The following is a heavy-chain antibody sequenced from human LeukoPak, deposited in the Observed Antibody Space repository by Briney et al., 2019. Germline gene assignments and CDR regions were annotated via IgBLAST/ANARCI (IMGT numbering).Heavy chain of an antibody. J-gene: IGHJ4*02. CDR1: GFTFSSYW. CDR3: TSGLSVRRSNNTAVDY. V-gene: IGHV3-7*03. CDR2: IKQDGSEK. D-gene: IGHD4-23*01. Sequence: PGGSLRLSCAASGFTFSSYWMSWVRQAPGRGLEWVANIKQDGSEKYYVDSVKGRFTISRDNAKNSLYLQMNSLKTEDTAVYYCTSGLSVRRSNNTAVDYWGQGTLVTVSS.